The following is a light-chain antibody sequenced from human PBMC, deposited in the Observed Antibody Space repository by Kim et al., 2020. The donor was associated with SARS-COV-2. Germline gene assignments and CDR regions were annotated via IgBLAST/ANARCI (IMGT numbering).Light chain of an antibody. CDR2: ANT. CDR3: QSYDTSLGGSV. CDR1: SSNIGAGYD. J-gene: IGLJ3*02. V-gene: IGLV1-40*01. Sequence: QSVLTQPPSVSGAPGQRVTISCTGSSSNIGAGYDVHWYQQLPGTAPKLLIYANTNRPSGVPDRFSASKSGTSASLAITGLQAEDEADYYCQSYDTSLGGSVFGGGTKVTVL.